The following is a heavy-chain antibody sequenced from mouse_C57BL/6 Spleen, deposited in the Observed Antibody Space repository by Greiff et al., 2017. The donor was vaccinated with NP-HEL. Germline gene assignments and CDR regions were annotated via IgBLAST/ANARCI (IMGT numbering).Heavy chain of an antibody. CDR1: GYSFTDYN. CDR2: INPNYGTT. V-gene: IGHV1-39*01. CDR3: AMTLYDYDVRYFDV. D-gene: IGHD2-4*01. J-gene: IGHJ1*03. Sequence: VQLKESGPELVKPGASVKISCKASGYSFTDYNMNWVKQSNGKSLEWIGVINPNYGTTSYNQKFKGKATLTVDQSSSTAYMQLNSLTSEDSAVYYCAMTLYDYDVRYFDVWGTGTTVTVSS.